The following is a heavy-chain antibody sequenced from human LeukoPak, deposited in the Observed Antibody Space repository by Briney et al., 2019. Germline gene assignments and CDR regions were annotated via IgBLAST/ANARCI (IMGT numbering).Heavy chain of an antibody. V-gene: IGHV3-23*01. Sequence: PGGSLRLSCAASGFTFSSYWMSWVRQAPGKGLEWVSTISGSGDDTYYADSVKGRFTISRDNSKNTVYLQMKSLRPEDTAIYYCAKDRKIWATLTTEGADWFDPWGQGTLVTISS. CDR2: ISGSGDDT. D-gene: IGHD4-17*01. CDR3: AKDRKIWATLTTEGADWFDP. CDR1: GFTFSSYW. J-gene: IGHJ5*02.